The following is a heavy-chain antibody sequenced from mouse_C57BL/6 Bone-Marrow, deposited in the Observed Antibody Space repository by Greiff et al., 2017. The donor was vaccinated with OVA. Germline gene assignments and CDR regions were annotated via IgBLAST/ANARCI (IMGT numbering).Heavy chain of an antibody. CDR1: GFTFSDFY. D-gene: IGHD1-1*01. CDR3: ARDAYYGSSYWYFDV. Sequence: EVNVVESGGGLLQSGRSLRLSCAPSGFTFSDFYMEWVRQAPGKGLEWIAASRNKANDYTTEYSASVKGRFIVSRDTSQSILYLQMNALRAEDTAIYYCARDAYYGSSYWYFDVWGTGTTVTVSS. V-gene: IGHV7-1*01. J-gene: IGHJ1*03. CDR2: SRNKANDYTT.